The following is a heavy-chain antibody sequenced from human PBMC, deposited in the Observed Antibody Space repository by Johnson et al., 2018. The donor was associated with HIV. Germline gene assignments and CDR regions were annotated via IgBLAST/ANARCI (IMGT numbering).Heavy chain of an antibody. CDR3: ARGRISMKVVDLRGGGFDI. Sequence: QVQLVESGGGVVQPGRSMRLSCAASGLNFSDYSMHWVRQAPGKGLEWVAIISFDGGTKYYADSVKGRFTISRDNSNNTLYLQMNSLRVEDTAVYLCARGRISMKVVDLRGGGFDIWGQGTKVTVSS. J-gene: IGHJ3*02. CDR1: GLNFSDYS. D-gene: IGHD3-22*01. CDR2: ISFDGGTK. V-gene: IGHV3-30*04.